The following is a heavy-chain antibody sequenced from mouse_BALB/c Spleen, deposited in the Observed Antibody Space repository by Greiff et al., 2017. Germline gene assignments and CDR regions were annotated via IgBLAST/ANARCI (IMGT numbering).Heavy chain of an antibody. J-gene: IGHJ4*01. Sequence: VKLMESGPELVKPGASVKISCKASGYAFSSSWMNWVKQRPGQGLEWIGRIYPGDGDTNYNGKFKGKATLTADKSSSTAYMQLSSLTSVDSAVYFCARQAVVASPYAMDYWGQGTSVTVSS. CDR3: ARQAVVASPYAMDY. V-gene: IGHV1-82*01. D-gene: IGHD1-1*01. CDR1: GYAFSSSW. CDR2: IYPGDGDT.